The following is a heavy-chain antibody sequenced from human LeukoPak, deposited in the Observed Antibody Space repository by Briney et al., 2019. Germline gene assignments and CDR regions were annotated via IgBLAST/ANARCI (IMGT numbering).Heavy chain of an antibody. CDR3: ARGANTHFDY. J-gene: IGHJ4*02. Sequence: GGTLSLSCSASGTSYNHYDMQWTRQTTAKSLEWVSAIGTAGDTYYPGSVRGRFTMSRENAKNSLYLQMNSLTAGDTAVYYCARGANTHFDYWGQGILVTVSS. CDR1: GTSYNHYD. CDR2: IGTAGDT. V-gene: IGHV3-13*04. D-gene: IGHD1-26*01.